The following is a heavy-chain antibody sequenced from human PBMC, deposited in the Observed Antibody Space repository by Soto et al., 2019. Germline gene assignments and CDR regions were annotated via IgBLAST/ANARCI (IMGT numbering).Heavy chain of an antibody. J-gene: IGHJ5*02. CDR2: IIPIFGTA. D-gene: IGHD1-1*01. CDR1: GGTFSSYA. CDR3: ARGMDWNPQRTTYNWFDP. Sequence: SVKVTCKASGGTFSSYAISWVRQAPGQGLEWMGGIIPIFGTANYAQKFQGRVTITADESTSTAYMELSSLRSEDTAVYYCARGMDWNPQRTTYNWFDPWGQGTLVTVSS. V-gene: IGHV1-69*13.